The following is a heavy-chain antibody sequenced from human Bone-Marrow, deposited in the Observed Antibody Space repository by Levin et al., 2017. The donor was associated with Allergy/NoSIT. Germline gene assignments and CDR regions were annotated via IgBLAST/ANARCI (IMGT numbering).Heavy chain of an antibody. D-gene: IGHD6-19*01. J-gene: IGHJ4*02. CDR1: GFTFSSYA. Sequence: GESLKISCSASGFTFSSYAMHWVRQAPGKGLEYVSAISSNGGSTYYADSVKGRFTISRDNSKNTLYLQMSSLRAEDTAVYYCVKEESSGFAFDYWGQGTLVTVSS. V-gene: IGHV3-64D*06. CDR2: ISSNGGST. CDR3: VKEESSGFAFDY.